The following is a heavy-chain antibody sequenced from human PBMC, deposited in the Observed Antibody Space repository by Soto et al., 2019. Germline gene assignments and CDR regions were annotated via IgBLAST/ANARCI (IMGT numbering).Heavy chain of an antibody. Sequence: EVQLVESGGGLVQPGRSLRLSCAASGSTFDDYAMHWVRQAPGKGLEWVPGISWNSGSIGYADSVKGRFTISRDNAKNSLYLQMNSLRAEDTALYYCAKDAYSSGYYYFDYWGQGTLVTVSS. D-gene: IGHD3-22*01. J-gene: IGHJ4*02. V-gene: IGHV3-9*01. CDR3: AKDAYSSGYYYFDY. CDR1: GSTFDDYA. CDR2: ISWNSGSI.